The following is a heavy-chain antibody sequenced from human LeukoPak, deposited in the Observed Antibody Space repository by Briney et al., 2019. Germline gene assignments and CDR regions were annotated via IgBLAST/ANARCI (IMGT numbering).Heavy chain of an antibody. CDR1: GFTFDDYA. D-gene: IGHD3-10*01. CDR3: AKDLTYGSGNYYYGMDV. J-gene: IGHJ6*02. V-gene: IGHV3-9*01. Sequence: GGSLRLSCAASGFTFDDYAMHWVRQVPGKGLEWISGISWNSGSKGYADSVKGRFTISRDNAKNSLYLQMNSLRPEDTALYYCAKDLTYGSGNYYYGMDVWGQGTTVTVSS. CDR2: ISWNSGSK.